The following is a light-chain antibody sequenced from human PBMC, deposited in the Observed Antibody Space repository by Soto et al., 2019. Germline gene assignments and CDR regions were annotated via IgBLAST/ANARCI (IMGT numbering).Light chain of an antibody. CDR1: QVISSW. CDR2: KAS. V-gene: IGKV1-12*01. CDR3: HQASSFPLS. Sequence: DIQMTQSPSSLSASVGDTVTDSCRATQVISSWVAWYQQKPGRAPNLLIYKASTLQTGVPSRFSGSGSGTDFTLTITNLQPEDFATYYCHQASSFPLSFGGGTKVDIK. J-gene: IGKJ4*01.